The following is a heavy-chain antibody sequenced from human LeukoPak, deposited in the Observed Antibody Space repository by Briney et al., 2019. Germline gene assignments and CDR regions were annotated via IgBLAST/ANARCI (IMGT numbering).Heavy chain of an antibody. Sequence: TPSETLSLTCTVSGGSISSSSYYWGWIRQPPGKGLEWIGSIYYSGSTYYNPSLKSRVTISVDTSKNQFSLKLTSVTAADTAVYYCARFLSLEMATVEDYWGQGTLVTVSS. J-gene: IGHJ4*02. CDR2: IYYSGST. CDR3: ARFLSLEMATVEDY. V-gene: IGHV4-39*01. D-gene: IGHD5-24*01. CDR1: GGSISSSSYY.